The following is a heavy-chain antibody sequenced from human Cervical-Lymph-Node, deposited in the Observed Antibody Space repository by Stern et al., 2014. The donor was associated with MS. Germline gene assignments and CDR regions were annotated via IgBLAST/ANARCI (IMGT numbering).Heavy chain of an antibody. CDR3: ARTPGCSGGSCYTNWFDS. J-gene: IGHJ5*01. CDR2: IKQDGIAA. D-gene: IGHD2-15*01. CDR1: GFTFSTYW. Sequence: EVQLVESGGGLVQPGGSLRLSCSASGFTFSTYWMSWVRQAPGKGLQWICNIKQDGIAAYYVDSLKGRFTISRDNAKNSLYLQMSSLSAEDTAVYYCARTPGCSGGSCYTNWFDSWGQGALVTVSS. V-gene: IGHV3-7*01.